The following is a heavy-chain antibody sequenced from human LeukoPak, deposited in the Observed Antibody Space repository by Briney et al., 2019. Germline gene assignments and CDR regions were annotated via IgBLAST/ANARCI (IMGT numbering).Heavy chain of an antibody. CDR2: IYYSGST. Sequence: PSQTLSLTCTVSGGSISSGDSYWSWIRQPPGKGLEWLGYIYYSGSTYYNPSLKSRVTISVDTSKNQFSLKLSSVTAADTAVYYCARVLYDYVWGSSVIDYWGQGTLVTVSS. V-gene: IGHV4-30-4*01. D-gene: IGHD3-16*01. CDR1: GGSISSGDSY. J-gene: IGHJ4*02. CDR3: ARVLYDYVWGSSVIDY.